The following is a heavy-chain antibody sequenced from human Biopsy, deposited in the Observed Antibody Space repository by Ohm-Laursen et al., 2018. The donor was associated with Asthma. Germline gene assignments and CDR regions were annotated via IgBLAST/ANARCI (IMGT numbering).Heavy chain of an antibody. CDR1: RFTYE. Sequence: SSLRLSCAASRFTYEMHWVRQAPGKGLEWVAVISYDGSSIYYADSVKGRFTISRDNSKNTLSLQMNSLRAEDTAVYYCARTFHSWSPYHAEHYQLWGQGTLVTVSS. V-gene: IGHV3-30-3*01. J-gene: IGHJ1*01. CDR3: ARTFHSWSPYHAEHYQL. D-gene: IGHD3-3*02. CDR2: ISYDGSSI.